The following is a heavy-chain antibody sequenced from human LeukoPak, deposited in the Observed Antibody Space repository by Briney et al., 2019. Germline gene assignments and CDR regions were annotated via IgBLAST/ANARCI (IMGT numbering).Heavy chain of an antibody. CDR3: ARSKRRFGELFIVYY. V-gene: IGHV1-8*03. CDR2: MNPNRGNT. J-gene: IGHJ4*02. D-gene: IGHD3-10*01. Sequence: ASVKVSCKASGYTFTIYDINWVRQATGQGLEWMGWMNPNRGNTGYAQKFQGRVAITRNTSISTAYMELSSLRSEDTAVYYCARSKRRFGELFIVYYWGQGTLVTVPS. CDR1: GYTFTIYD.